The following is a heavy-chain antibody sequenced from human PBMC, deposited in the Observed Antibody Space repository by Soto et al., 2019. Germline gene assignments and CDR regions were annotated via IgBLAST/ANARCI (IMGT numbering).Heavy chain of an antibody. Sequence: ASVKVSCKASGYTLTSYDINWVRQATGQGLEWMGWMNPNSGNTGYAQKFQGRVTMTRNTSISTAYMELSSLRSEDTAVYYCARRSSGYDYFYYYYYMDVWGKGTTVTVSS. CDR3: ARRSSGYDYFYYYYYMDV. V-gene: IGHV1-8*01. J-gene: IGHJ6*03. CDR2: MNPNSGNT. D-gene: IGHD5-12*01. CDR1: GYTLTSYD.